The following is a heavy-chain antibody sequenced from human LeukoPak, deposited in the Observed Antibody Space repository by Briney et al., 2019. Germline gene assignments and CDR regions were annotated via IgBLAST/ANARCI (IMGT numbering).Heavy chain of an antibody. V-gene: IGHV3-23*01. CDR2: ISGSGGST. Sequence: PGGSLRLSCAASGFTVTTYYMSWVRQAPGKGLEWVSAISGSGGSTYYADSVKGRFTISRDNSKNTLYLQMNSLRAEDTAVYYCAKDTRWKWGRFDYWGQGTLVTVSS. CDR1: GFTVTTYY. D-gene: IGHD1-1*01. J-gene: IGHJ4*02. CDR3: AKDTRWKWGRFDY.